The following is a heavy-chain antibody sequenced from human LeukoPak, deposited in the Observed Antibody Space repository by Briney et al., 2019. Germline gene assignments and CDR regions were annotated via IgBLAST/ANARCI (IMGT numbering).Heavy chain of an antibody. V-gene: IGHV3-20*04. CDR1: GFTFDDYG. CDR3: ARGKSDYYYYMDV. Sequence: GGSLRLSCAASGFTFDDYGMSWVRHAPGKGLEWVSGINWNGGSTGYADSVKGRFTISRDNAKNSLYLQMNSLRAEDTALYYCARGKSDYYYYMDVWGKRTTVTVSS. J-gene: IGHJ6*03. CDR2: INWNGGST.